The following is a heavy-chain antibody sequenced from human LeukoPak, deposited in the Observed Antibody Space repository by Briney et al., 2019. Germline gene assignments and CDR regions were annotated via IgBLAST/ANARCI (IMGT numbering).Heavy chain of an antibody. Sequence: GGSLRLSCAASGFTFSNAWMSWVRQAPGKGLEWVGRIKSKTDGGTTDYAAPVKGRFTISRDDSKNTLYLQMNSLKTEDTAVYYCTTDKERTGVRGETKSRNIWGQGTMVTVSS. CDR1: GFTFSNAW. V-gene: IGHV3-15*01. CDR3: TTDKERTGVRGETKSRNI. CDR2: IKSKTDGGTT. D-gene: IGHD3-10*01. J-gene: IGHJ3*02.